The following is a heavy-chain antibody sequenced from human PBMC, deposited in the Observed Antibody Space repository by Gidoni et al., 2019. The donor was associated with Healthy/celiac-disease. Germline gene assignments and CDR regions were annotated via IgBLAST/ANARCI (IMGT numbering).Heavy chain of an antibody. Sequence: QLQLQASGPGLVKPSETLSLTCTVSGGSISSSSYYWGWIRQPPGKGLEWIGSIYYSGSTYYNPSLKSRVTISVDTSKNQFSLKLSSVTAADTAVYYCARRGVSRDGNYYFDYWGQGTLVTVSS. J-gene: IGHJ4*02. CDR3: ARRGVSRDGNYYFDY. CDR1: GGSISSSSYY. CDR2: IYYSGST. D-gene: IGHD3-10*01. V-gene: IGHV4-39*01.